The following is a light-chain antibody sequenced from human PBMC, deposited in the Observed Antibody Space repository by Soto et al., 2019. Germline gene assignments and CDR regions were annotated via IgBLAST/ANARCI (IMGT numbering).Light chain of an antibody. V-gene: IGKV3-11*01. CDR2: SAS. CDR3: QHRTNWPPT. CDR1: QSVRND. Sequence: EIVLTQSPATLSLSPGERATLSCRASQSVRNDLVWYHQKPGQAPRVLIYSASTRATGIPARFSGSGSGTDFTLTISSLEPEDFAVYYCQHRTNWPPTFGGGTKVEMK. J-gene: IGKJ4*01.